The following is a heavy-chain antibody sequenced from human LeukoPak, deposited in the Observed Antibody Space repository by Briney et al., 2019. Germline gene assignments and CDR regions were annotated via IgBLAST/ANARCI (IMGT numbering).Heavy chain of an antibody. V-gene: IGHV4-39*01. CDR3: ARQQRSSGWCLNS. Sequence: KSSETLSLTCTVSGGSISSSSYYWGWIRQPPGKGLEWIGSIYYSGSTYYNPSLKSRVTISVDTSKNQFSLKLSSVTAADTAVYYCARQQRSSGWCLNSWGQGTLVTVSS. CDR2: IYYSGST. D-gene: IGHD6-19*01. CDR1: GGSISSSSYY. J-gene: IGHJ4*02.